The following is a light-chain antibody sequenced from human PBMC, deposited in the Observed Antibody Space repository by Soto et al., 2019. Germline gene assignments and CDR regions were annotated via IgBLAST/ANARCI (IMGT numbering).Light chain of an antibody. V-gene: IGKV3-20*01. CDR3: QQYASSPT. J-gene: IGKJ2*01. CDR1: QTVSIHY. Sequence: EIVLTQSPCTLSLSPGERATLSCRASQTVSIHYLAWYQHKVGQAPRLLIYGASTSATGIPDRFSGSGSGTAFTLTISRLEPADFSVYYCQQYASSPTFGQGTKLEI. CDR2: GAS.